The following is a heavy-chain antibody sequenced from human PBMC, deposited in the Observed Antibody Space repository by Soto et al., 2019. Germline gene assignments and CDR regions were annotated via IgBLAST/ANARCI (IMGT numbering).Heavy chain of an antibody. Sequence: GGSLRLSCAASGFTFSNYGIHWVRQAPGKGLEWVAVISHDGNKEYYADNVKGRFTVSRDNSKKTVYLQMNSLRAEDTALYYCARGLKNYYGMDVWGQGTTVTVSS. V-gene: IGHV3-30*03. J-gene: IGHJ6*02. CDR1: GFTFSNYG. CDR3: ARGLKNYYGMDV. CDR2: ISHDGNKE.